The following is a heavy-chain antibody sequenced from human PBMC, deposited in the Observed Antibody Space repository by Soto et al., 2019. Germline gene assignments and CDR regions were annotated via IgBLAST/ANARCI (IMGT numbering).Heavy chain of an antibody. Sequence: SETLSLTCTVSGGSISSYYWSWIRQPPGKGLECIGYMYYSGSANYNPSLKSRLTISVDTSKNQFSLKLSSVTAADTAVYYCARGYYDSSGYLYYFDYWGQGILVTVS. CDR3: ARGYYDSSGYLYYFDY. CDR2: MYYSGSA. CDR1: GGSISSYY. V-gene: IGHV4-59*01. D-gene: IGHD3-22*01. J-gene: IGHJ4*02.